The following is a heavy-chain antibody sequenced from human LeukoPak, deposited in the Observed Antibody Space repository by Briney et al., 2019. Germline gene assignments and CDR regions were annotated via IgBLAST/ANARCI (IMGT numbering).Heavy chain of an antibody. J-gene: IGHJ4*02. CDR1: GDSVSSQSAA. CDR2: TYYRTRYGSRWYR. Sequence: SQTLSLTCAISGDSVSSQSAAWNWIRQSPSRGLEWLGRTYYRTRYGSRWYRQYGLSVQGRPTINPDTSMNQVSLQLTSVTPEDTAIYYCVRGGGNFDYWGPGTLVTVSS. V-gene: IGHV6-1*01. CDR3: VRGGGNFDY.